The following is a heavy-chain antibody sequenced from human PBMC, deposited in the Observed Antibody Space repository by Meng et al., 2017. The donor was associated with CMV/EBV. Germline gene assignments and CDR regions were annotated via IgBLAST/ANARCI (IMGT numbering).Heavy chain of an antibody. V-gene: IGHV1-18*01. D-gene: IGHD3-22*01. CDR3: ARVNYYDSSGYYPDY. CDR2: ISAYNGNT. CDR1: GYTFTSYG. J-gene: IGHJ4*02. Sequence: ASVKVSCKASGYTFTSYGISWVRQAPGQGLEWMGWISAYNGNTNYAQKLQGRVTMTRDTSISTAYMELSRLRSDDTAVYYCARVNYYDSSGYYPDYWGQGTLVTVSS.